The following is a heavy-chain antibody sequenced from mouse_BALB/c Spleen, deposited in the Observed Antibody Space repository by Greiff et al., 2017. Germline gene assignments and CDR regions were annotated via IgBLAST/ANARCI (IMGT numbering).Heavy chain of an antibody. CDR3: ARDMRGGYYAMDY. CDR1: GFTFTDYY. CDR2: IRNKANGYTT. J-gene: IGHJ4*01. Sequence: EVKLVESGGGLVQPGGSLRLSCATSGFTFTDYYMSWVRQPPGKALEWLGFIRNKANGYTTEYSASVKGRFTISRDNSQSILYLQMNTLRAEDSATYYCARDMRGGYYAMDYWGQGTSVTVSS. V-gene: IGHV7-3*02.